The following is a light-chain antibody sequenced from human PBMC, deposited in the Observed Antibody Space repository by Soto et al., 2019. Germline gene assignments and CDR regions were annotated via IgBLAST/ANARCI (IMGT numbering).Light chain of an antibody. CDR2: GAS. CDR3: QQSYSTAKWT. V-gene: IGKV1-39*01. J-gene: IGKJ1*01. CDR1: QTIIIF. Sequence: DIQMTQSPSSLSASVGDRVTITCRASQTIIIFLNWYQHKPGKAPKLLIYGASTLQGGVPSRFSGSGSGTDFTLTISSLQPEDFATYYCQQSYSTAKWTFGQGTKVDI.